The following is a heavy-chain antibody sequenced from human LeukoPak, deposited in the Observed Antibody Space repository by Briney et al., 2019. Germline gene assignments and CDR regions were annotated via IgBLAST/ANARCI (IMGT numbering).Heavy chain of an antibody. Sequence: GGSLRLSCAASGFTFSSYAMHWVRQAPGKGLEWVAVISYDGSNKYYADSVKGRFTTSRDNSKNTLYLQMNSLRAEDTAVYYCARDANYYGSGSYFDYWGQGTLVTVSS. J-gene: IGHJ4*02. V-gene: IGHV3-30-3*01. CDR1: GFTFSSYA. CDR2: ISYDGSNK. D-gene: IGHD3-10*01. CDR3: ARDANYYGSGSYFDY.